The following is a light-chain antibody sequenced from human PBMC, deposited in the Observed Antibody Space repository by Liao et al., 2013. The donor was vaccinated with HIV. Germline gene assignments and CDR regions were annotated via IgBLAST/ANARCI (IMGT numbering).Light chain of an antibody. J-gene: IGLJ2*01. CDR3: QSGSISGEQDVV. V-gene: IGLV3-21*04. CDR1: YIRGKT. Sequence: SYVLTQPPSVSVAPGKTARITCGGHYIRGKTVQWYQQKPGQAPVAVMFYDSGRPSGIPDRFSGSNSGNTATLTISRVEVGDEADYYCQSGSISGEQDVVFGGGTKLTVL. CDR2: YDS.